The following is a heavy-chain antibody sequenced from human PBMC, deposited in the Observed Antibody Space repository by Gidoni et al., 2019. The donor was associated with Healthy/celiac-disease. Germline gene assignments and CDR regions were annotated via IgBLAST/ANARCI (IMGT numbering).Heavy chain of an antibody. D-gene: IGHD2-15*01. CDR2: IIPIFGTA. J-gene: IGHJ3*02. CDR3: ARDHCSGGSCYGHDAFDI. V-gene: IGHV1-69*01. CDR1: GGPFSSYA. Sequence: QVQLVQSGAEVKKPGSSVKVSCKASGGPFSSYAISWVRQDPGQGLEWMGGIIPIFGTANYAQKFQGRVTITADESTSTAYMELSSLRSEDTAVYYCARDHCSGGSCYGHDAFDIWGQGTMVTVSS.